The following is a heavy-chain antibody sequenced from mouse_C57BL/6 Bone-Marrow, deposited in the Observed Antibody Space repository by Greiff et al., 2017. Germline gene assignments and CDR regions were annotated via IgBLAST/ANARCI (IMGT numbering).Heavy chain of an antibody. CDR1: GYTFTSYW. CDR2: IDPSDSYT. D-gene: IGHD2-4*01. Sequence: VQLQQPGAELVMPGASVKLSCKASGYTFTSYWMHWVKQRPGQGREWIGEIDPSDSYTNYNQKFKGKSTLTVDKSSSTAYMQLSSLTSEDSAVYYCASGGDDYDEDFDYWGQGTTLTVSS. V-gene: IGHV1-69*01. J-gene: IGHJ2*01. CDR3: ASGGDDYDEDFDY.